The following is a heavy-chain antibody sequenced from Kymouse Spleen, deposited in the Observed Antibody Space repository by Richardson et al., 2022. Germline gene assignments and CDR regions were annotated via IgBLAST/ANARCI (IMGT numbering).Heavy chain of an antibody. Sequence: EVQLVESGGGLVQPGGSLKLSCAASGFTFSGSAMHWVRQASGKGLEWVGRIRSKANSYATAYAASVKGRFTISRDDSKNTAYLQMNSLKTEDTAVYYCTRRGDYSNCPFDYWGQGTLVTVSS. D-gene: IGHD4-11,IGHD4-11*01. V-gene: IGHV3-73*02. CDR2: IRSKANSYAT. CDR1: GFTFSGSA. J-gene: IGHJ4*02. CDR3: TRRGDYSNCPFDY.